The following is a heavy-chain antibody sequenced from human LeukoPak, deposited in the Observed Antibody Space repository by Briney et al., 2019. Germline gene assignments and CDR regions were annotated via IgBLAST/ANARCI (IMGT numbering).Heavy chain of an antibody. CDR2: IYSGGST. Sequence: GGSLRLSCAASGFTVSSNYMSWVRQAPGKGLEWVSVIYSGGSTYYADSVKGRFTISRDNSKNTLYLQMNSLRAEDTALYYCVRKDFLRSRDSFDLWGRGTVVIVSS. D-gene: IGHD3-3*01. CDR3: VRKDFLRSRDSFDL. CDR1: GFTVSSNY. J-gene: IGHJ3*01. V-gene: IGHV3-53*01.